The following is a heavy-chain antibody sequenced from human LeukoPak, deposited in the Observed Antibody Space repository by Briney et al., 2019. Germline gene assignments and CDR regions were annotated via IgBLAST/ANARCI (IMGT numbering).Heavy chain of an antibody. Sequence: GGSLRLSCAASGFTFSSYSLNWVRQAPGKGLEWVSFISSSSITIYYADSVKGRFTISRDNAEKSLYLQMNSLRAEDTAVYYCARDRGGSYSAIDYWGQGSLVTVSS. J-gene: IGHJ4*02. CDR2: ISSSSITI. CDR1: GFTFSSYS. CDR3: ARDRGGSYSAIDY. V-gene: IGHV3-48*04. D-gene: IGHD2-15*01.